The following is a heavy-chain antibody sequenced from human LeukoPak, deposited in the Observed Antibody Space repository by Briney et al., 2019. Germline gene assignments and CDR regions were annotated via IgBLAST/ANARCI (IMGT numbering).Heavy chain of an antibody. CDR1: GFTVSSNY. J-gene: IGHJ3*02. D-gene: IGHD3-10*01. CDR2: IYSGGST. V-gene: IGHV3-66*02. Sequence: PGGSLRLSCAASGFTVSSNYMSWVRQAPGKGLEWVSVIYSGGSTYYADSARGRFTISRDNSKTTLYLQMNSLRAEDTAVYYCARGTDSLWFGELSCCAFDIWGQGTMVTVSS. CDR3: ARGTDSLWFGELSCCAFDI.